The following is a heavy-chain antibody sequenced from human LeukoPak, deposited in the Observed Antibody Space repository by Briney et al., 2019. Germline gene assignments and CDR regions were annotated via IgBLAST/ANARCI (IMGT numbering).Heavy chain of an antibody. CDR3: ARLADAWELYSPDNFDS. D-gene: IGHD3-10*01. CDR2: IYYSGST. CDR1: GGSISNSTYY. Sequence: SETLSLTCTVSGGSISNSTYYWGWTRQPPGKGLVWIGCIYYSGSTYYNPSLKSRVTISVDTSKNQFSLKLSSVTAADTAVFYCARLADAWELYSPDNFDSWGQGTLVTVSS. J-gene: IGHJ4*02. V-gene: IGHV4-39*01.